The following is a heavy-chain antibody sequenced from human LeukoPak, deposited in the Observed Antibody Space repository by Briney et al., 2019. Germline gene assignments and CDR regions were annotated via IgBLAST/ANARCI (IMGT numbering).Heavy chain of an antibody. Sequence: PSETLSLTCTVSGGSISSYYWSWIRQPPGKGLEWIGYIYYSGSTNYNPSLKSRVTISVDTSKNQFSLKLSSVTAADTAVYYCASSPPYYYDGMDVWGQGTTVTVSS. V-gene: IGHV4-59*01. CDR2: IYYSGST. CDR3: ASSPPYYYDGMDV. CDR1: GGSISSYY. J-gene: IGHJ6*02.